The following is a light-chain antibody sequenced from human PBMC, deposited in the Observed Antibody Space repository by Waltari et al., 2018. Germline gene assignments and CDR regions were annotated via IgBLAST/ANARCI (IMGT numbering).Light chain of an antibody. V-gene: IGKV3-11*01. Sequence: IVLTQSPATLSLSPGERATLSCRPSQTVSTYLAWFQQKPGQAPRLLIYDASNRAPGIPARFSGSGSGTDFSLTISSLEPEDFAVYYCHQRSLWPWTFGQGTKVAIK. J-gene: IGKJ1*01. CDR3: HQRSLWPWT. CDR1: QTVSTY. CDR2: DAS.